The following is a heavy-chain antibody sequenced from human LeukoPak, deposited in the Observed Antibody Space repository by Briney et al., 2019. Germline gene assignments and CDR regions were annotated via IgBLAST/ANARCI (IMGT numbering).Heavy chain of an antibody. CDR3: ARGTRGYSYGYVAY. J-gene: IGHJ4*02. CDR1: GGSVSSGSYY. Sequence: SETLSLTCTVSGGSVSSGSYYWSWIRQPPGKGLEWIRYIYYSGSTNYNPSLKSRVTISVDTSKNQFSLKLSSVTAADTAVYYCARGTRGYSYGYVAYWGQRTLVTVSS. CDR2: IYYSGST. D-gene: IGHD5-18*01. V-gene: IGHV4-61*01.